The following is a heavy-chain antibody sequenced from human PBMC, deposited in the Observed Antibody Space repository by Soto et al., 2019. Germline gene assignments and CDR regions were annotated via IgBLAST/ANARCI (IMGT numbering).Heavy chain of an antibody. Sequence: QLLESGGGLVQPGGSQRLSCAASGFAFNKYVMTWVRQPPGKGLEWVSGITGGGETTYYAESVKGRFTISRYNSKNTRYLQMKSLRADDTAGYFCAKDQSRGTTLSYPDFWGQGNLVNVPP. CDR2: ITGGGETT. V-gene: IGHV3-23*01. J-gene: IGHJ4*02. CDR3: AKDQSRGTTLSYPDF. CDR1: GFAFNKYV. D-gene: IGHD3-16*01.